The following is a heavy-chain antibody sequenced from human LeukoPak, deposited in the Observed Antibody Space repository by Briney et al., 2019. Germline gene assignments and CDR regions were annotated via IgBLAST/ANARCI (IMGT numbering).Heavy chain of an antibody. J-gene: IGHJ4*02. Sequence: PSETLSFTCTVSGGSTSSNTFYWGWIRQPPGKGLEWIGSLSYSGRTYYNPSLKSRVTMSADTSRSLFSLKLCSVIAADTAVYFCARHLLNRMTTYLDSWGQGSLVTVSS. D-gene: IGHD4-17*01. CDR3: ARHLLNRMTTYLDS. V-gene: IGHV4-39*01. CDR1: GGSTSSNTFY. CDR2: LSYSGRT.